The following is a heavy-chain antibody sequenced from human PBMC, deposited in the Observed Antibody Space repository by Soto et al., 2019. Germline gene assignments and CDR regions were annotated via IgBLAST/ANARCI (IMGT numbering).Heavy chain of an antibody. D-gene: IGHD2-15*01. CDR2: IYYSGST. Sequence: PSETLSLTCTVSGGSISSGGYYWSWIRQHPGKGLEWIGYIYYSGSTYYNPSLKSRVTISVDTSKNQFSLKPSSVTAADTAVYYCARVPPDCSGGSCSYFDYWGQGTLVTVSS. CDR3: ARVPPDCSGGSCSYFDY. J-gene: IGHJ4*02. CDR1: GGSISSGGYY. V-gene: IGHV4-31*03.